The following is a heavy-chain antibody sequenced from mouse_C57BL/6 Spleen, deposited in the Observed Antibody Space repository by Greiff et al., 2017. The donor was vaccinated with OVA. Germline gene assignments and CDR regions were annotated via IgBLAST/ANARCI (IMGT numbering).Heavy chain of an antibody. Sequence: QVQLQQSGPELVKPGASVKISCKASGYAFSSSWMNWVKQRPGKGLEWIGRIYPGDGDTNYNGKFKGKATLTADKSSSTAYMQLSSLTSEDSAVYFCARSMMVTTAWFAYWGQGTLVTVSA. V-gene: IGHV1-82*01. D-gene: IGHD2-3*01. CDR3: ARSMMVTTAWFAY. CDR1: GYAFSSSW. J-gene: IGHJ3*01. CDR2: IYPGDGDT.